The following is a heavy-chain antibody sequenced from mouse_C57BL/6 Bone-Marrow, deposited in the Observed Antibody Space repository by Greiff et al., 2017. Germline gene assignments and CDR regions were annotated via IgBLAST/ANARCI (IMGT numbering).Heavy chain of an antibody. Sequence: EVHLVESGPGLVKPSQSLSLTCSVTGYSITSGYYWNWIRQFPGNKLEWMGYISYDGSNNYNPSLKNRISITRDTSKNQFFLKLNSVTTEDTATYYCARVDRRDYAMDYWGQGTSVTVSS. CDR3: ARVDRRDYAMDY. CDR1: GYSITSGYY. V-gene: IGHV3-6*01. D-gene: IGHD3-2*01. J-gene: IGHJ4*01. CDR2: ISYDGSN.